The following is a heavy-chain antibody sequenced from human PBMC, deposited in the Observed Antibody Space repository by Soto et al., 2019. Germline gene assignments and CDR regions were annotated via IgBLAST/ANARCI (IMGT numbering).Heavy chain of an antibody. J-gene: IGHJ3*02. CDR3: ARDYGVVAATPALLSAFDI. V-gene: IGHV3-33*01. Sequence: QVQLVESGGGVVQPGRSLRLSCAASGFTFSSYGMHWVRQAPGKGLEWVAVIWYDGSNKYYADSVKGRFTISRDNSKNTLYLQMNSLRAEDTAVYYCARDYGVVAATPALLSAFDIWGQGTMVTVSS. D-gene: IGHD2-15*01. CDR1: GFTFSSYG. CDR2: IWYDGSNK.